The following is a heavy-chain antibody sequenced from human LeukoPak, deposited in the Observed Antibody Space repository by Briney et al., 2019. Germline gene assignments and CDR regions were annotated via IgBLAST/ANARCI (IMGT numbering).Heavy chain of an antibody. D-gene: IGHD7-27*01. V-gene: IGHV3-30*02. J-gene: IGHJ4*02. CDR3: AKGVSEWGNLGN. CDR2: TRPDADDK. CDR1: GFTSSTFG. Sequence: GGSLRLSCAASGFTSSTFGMYWVRQAPDKGLEWVAFTRPDADDKYYSDSVRGRFTISRDNPKNTLYLQMNSLRVEDTALYFCAKGVSEWGNLGNWGQGTLVTVSS.